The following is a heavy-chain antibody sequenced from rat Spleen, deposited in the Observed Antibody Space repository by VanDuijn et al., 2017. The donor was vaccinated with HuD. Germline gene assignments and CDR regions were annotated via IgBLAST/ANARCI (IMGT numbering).Heavy chain of an antibody. CDR1: GFTFNNYW. D-gene: IGHD1-10*01. CDR2: ITNIAGGT. J-gene: IGHJ2*01. Sequence: EVQLVESGGGLVQPGGSLKLSCVASGFTFNNYWMTWIRQVPGKGLEWVASITNIAGGTYYADSVKGRFTISRDDAKSTLSLQMNSLRSEDTATYYCTRGGNYDFDYWGQGVMVTVSS. CDR3: TRGGNYDFDY. V-gene: IGHV5-31*01.